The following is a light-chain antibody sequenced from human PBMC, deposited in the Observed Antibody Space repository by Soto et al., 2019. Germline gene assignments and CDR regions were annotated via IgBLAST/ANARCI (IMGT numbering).Light chain of an antibody. CDR2: INSDGSH. J-gene: IGLJ2*01. V-gene: IGLV4-69*01. CDR3: QAWGTGMV. Sequence: QPVLTQPPSASASLGASVRLTCTLNSGHSSYAIAWHQQQPEKGPQYLMKINSDGSHSKGGGIPDHFSGSSSGAERYLTISSLQSEDEADYYWQAWGTGMVFGGGTKVTVL. CDR1: SGHSSYA.